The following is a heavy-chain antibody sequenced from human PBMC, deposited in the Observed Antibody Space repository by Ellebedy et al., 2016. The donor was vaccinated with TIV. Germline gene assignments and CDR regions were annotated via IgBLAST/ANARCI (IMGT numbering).Heavy chain of an antibody. Sequence: SETLSLTXTVSGASISSYYWSWIRQPPGKGLEWIGYIYYSGSTNYNPSLKSRVTISVDTSKNQFSLKLSSVTAADTAVYYCARGPLRAGADYWGQGTLVTVSS. J-gene: IGHJ4*02. D-gene: IGHD4-17*01. CDR3: ARGPLRAGADY. V-gene: IGHV4-59*12. CDR1: GASISSYY. CDR2: IYYSGST.